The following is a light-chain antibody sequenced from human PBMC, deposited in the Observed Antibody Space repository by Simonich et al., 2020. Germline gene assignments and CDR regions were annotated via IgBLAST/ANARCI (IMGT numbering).Light chain of an antibody. CDR3: QQYYSTPWT. CDR2: WAS. V-gene: IGKV4-1*01. J-gene: IGKJ1*01. Sequence: IVMTQSPDSLAVSLGERATINCKSSQTVLYSSNNKNYLAWYQQKPGQPPKLFIYWASPRESGVPDRFSGSGSGTDFTLTISRLQAEDVAVYYCQQYYSTPWTFGQGTKVEIK. CDR1: QTVLYSSNNKNY.